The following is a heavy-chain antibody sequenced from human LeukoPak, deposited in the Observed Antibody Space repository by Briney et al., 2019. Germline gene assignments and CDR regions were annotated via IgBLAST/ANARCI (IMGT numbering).Heavy chain of an antibody. CDR3: ARGPTLVRGVIMPDSVGGMDV. Sequence: ASVKVSCKASGFTFTSYDINWVRQAPGQGLEWMGWMNPNSGDTRYAQKVQGRITMTRDTSISTAYMELSSLRSEDTAVYYCARGPTLVRGVIMPDSVGGMDVWGQGTTVTVSS. CDR2: MNPNSGDT. D-gene: IGHD3-10*01. V-gene: IGHV1-8*01. CDR1: GFTFTSYD. J-gene: IGHJ6*02.